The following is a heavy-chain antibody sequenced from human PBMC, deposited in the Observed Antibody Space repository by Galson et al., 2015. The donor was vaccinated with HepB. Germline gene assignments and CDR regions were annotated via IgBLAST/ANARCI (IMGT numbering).Heavy chain of an antibody. V-gene: IGHV3-23*01. CDR3: AKSPVAVGNALDI. Sequence: SLRLSCAASGFTFSSYAMSWVRQAPGKGLEWVSAISGSGGSTYYADSVKGRFTISRDNSKNTLYLQMNSLRAEDTAVYYCAKSPVAVGNALDIWGQGTMVTVSS. CDR2: ISGSGGST. CDR1: GFTFSSYA. D-gene: IGHD6-19*01. J-gene: IGHJ3*02.